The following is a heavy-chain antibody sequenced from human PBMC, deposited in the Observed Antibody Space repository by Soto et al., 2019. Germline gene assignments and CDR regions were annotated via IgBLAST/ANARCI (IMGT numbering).Heavy chain of an antibody. CDR1: GFTFSSYW. CDR2: IKQDGSEK. D-gene: IGHD3-22*01. Sequence: PGGSLRLSCAASGFTFSSYWMSWVRQAPGKGLEWVANIKQDGSEKYYVDSVKGRFTISRDNAKNSLYLQMNSLRAEDTAVYYCARVPLHYYDSSGYLDYWGQGTLVTVSS. CDR3: ARVPLHYYDSSGYLDY. V-gene: IGHV3-7*01. J-gene: IGHJ4*02.